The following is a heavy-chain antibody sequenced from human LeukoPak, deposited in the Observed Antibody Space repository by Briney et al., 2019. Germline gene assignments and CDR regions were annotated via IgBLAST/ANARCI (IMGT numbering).Heavy chain of an antibody. V-gene: IGHV3-30*18. CDR2: ISYDGSNK. CDR1: GFTFSSYG. CDR3: AKDPYSTADGWLDP. D-gene: IGHD1-1*01. J-gene: IGHJ5*02. Sequence: GGSLRLSCAASGFTFSSYGMHWVRQAPGKGLEWVAVISYDGSNKHYADSVKGRFIISRDNSKNTLYLQMNVLGGEDTAVYYCAKDPYSTADGWLDPWGQGTLVIVSS.